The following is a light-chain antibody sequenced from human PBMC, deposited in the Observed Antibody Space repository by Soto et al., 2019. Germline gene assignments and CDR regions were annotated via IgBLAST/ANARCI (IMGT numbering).Light chain of an antibody. Sequence: DIQMTQSPSSLSASVGDRVTITCRASHPININLVWLQQKPGKAPKSLIYAATNLQSGVPSRFSGSGGGTDFSLTISSLQPEDVATYYCQHYQRYPPSFGGGTKLEIK. CDR1: HPININ. CDR3: QHYQRYPPS. CDR2: AAT. J-gene: IGKJ4*01. V-gene: IGKV1-16*01.